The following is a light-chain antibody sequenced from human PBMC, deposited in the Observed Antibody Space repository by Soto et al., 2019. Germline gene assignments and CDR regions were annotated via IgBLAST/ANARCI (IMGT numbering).Light chain of an antibody. CDR3: QHYNSYPLT. Sequence: DIQMTQSPSTLSGSVGDRVTITCRASQSISTWLAWYQRKPGKAPKLLIYKASSLESGVPSRFSGSGSGTEFTLTISSLQPDDFATYYCQHYNSYPLTFGGGTKVDIK. V-gene: IGKV1-5*03. CDR1: QSISTW. J-gene: IGKJ4*01. CDR2: KAS.